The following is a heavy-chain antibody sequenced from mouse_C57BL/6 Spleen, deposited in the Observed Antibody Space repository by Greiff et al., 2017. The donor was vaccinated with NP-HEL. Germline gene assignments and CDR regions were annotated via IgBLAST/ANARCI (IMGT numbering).Heavy chain of an antibody. J-gene: IGHJ1*03. CDR3: ARFSPYWYFDV. V-gene: IGHV1-82*01. CDR2: IYPGDGDT. CDR1: GYAFSSSW. Sequence: QVQLQQSGPELVKPGASVKISCKASGYAFSSSWMNWVKQRPGKGLEWIGRIYPGDGDTNYNGKFKGKATLTADKSSSTAYMQLSSLTSEDSAVYFCARFSPYWYFDVWGTGTTVTVSS.